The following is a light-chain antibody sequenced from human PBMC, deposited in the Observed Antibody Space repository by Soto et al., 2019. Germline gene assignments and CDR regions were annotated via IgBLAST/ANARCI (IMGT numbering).Light chain of an antibody. CDR2: SNN. J-gene: IGLJ2*01. CDR1: SSNIGSNT. Sequence: QSVLTQPPSASGTPGQRVTISCSGSSSNIGSNTVNWYQQLPGTAPKLLIYSNNQRPSGVPDRFSGSKSGTSASLAISGLQSEDEADYYCVAWDDSLNVVFGGGTKLTV. V-gene: IGLV1-44*01. CDR3: VAWDDSLNVV.